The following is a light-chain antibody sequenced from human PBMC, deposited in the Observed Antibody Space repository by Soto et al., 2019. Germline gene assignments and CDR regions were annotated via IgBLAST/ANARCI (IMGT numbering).Light chain of an antibody. J-gene: IGKJ1*01. CDR2: AAS. V-gene: IGKV1-9*01. Sequence: DIQLTQAPSFLSASAGDRVSITCRASQAISSYLAWYQQKQGRAPKLLIYAASTLQSGVPSRFSGSGSGTEFTLTINNLQREDFATYYCQESFFTIGTFGRGTKVDIK. CDR3: QESFFTIGT. CDR1: QAISSY.